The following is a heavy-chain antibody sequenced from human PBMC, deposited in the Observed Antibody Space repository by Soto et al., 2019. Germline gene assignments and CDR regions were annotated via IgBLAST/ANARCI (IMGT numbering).Heavy chain of an antibody. J-gene: IGHJ3*02. CDR3: ARLGEGITISDLAFDI. Sequence: PSETLSLSCAVYGGSFSGYYWSWIRQPPGKGLEWIGEINHSGSTNYNPSLKSRVTISVDTSKNQFSLKLSSVTAADTAVYYCARLGEGITISDLAFDIWGQGTMVTVSS. V-gene: IGHV4-34*01. D-gene: IGHD3-3*01. CDR1: GGSFSGYY. CDR2: INHSGST.